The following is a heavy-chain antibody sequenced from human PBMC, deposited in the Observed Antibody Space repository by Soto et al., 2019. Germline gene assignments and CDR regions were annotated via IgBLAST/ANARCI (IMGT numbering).Heavy chain of an antibody. Sequence: QVQLQQWGAGLLKPSETLSLTCAVYGGSFSGYYWSWIRQPPGQGLEWIGEINHSGSTNSNPSLKSRVTISVDTSKKQFSLKLSSVTAADTAVYYCERCHGGNRHYWYFDLWGRGTLVTVSS. D-gene: IGHD2-15*01. J-gene: IGHJ2*01. CDR3: ERCHGGNRHYWYFDL. V-gene: IGHV4-34*01. CDR2: INHSGST. CDR1: GGSFSGYY.